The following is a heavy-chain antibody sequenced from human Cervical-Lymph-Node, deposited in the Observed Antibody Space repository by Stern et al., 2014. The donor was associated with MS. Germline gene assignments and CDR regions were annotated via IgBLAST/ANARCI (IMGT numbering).Heavy chain of an antibody. Sequence: VQLVESGGAVVQPGWFLRVSCAASGCTFSGYGMHWVRQAPGKGLEWVTVISYDGNHKYDAASVKGRFTISRDNSKNTLHLQMNSVTPDDTAIYYCARDYEDTSMLFDHWGQGTLVTVSS. CDR3: ARDYEDTSMLFDH. CDR1: GCTFSGYG. J-gene: IGHJ4*02. V-gene: IGHV3-30*03. CDR2: ISYDGNHK. D-gene: IGHD2-8*01.